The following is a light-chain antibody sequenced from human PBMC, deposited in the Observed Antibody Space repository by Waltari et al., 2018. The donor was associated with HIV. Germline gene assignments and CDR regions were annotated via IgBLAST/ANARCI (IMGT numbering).Light chain of an antibody. Sequence: QSVLTQPPSVSEAPRQRVTISCSGSSSNIENNAVNWYQQVPGKAPKLLIYYDDLLPSGVSDRFAGSKSGTSASLAIRGLQSEDEADYYCAAWDDSLNGYVFGSGTKVTVL. CDR3: AAWDDSLNGYV. CDR1: SSNIENNA. CDR2: YDD. J-gene: IGLJ1*01. V-gene: IGLV1-36*01.